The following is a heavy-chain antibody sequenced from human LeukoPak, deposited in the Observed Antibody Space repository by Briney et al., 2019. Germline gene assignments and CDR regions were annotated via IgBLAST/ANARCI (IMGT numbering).Heavy chain of an antibody. CDR1: GYTFTGYY. CDR2: INPNSGGT. J-gene: IGHJ6*03. CDR3: ARDKDPSSDTNYCSGGSCYSRYYYYYYMDV. Sequence: ASVKVSCKASGYTFTGYYMHWVRQAPGQGLEWMGRINPNSGGTNYAQKFQGRVTMTRDTSISTAYMELSSLRSEDTAVYYCARDKDPSSDTNYCSGGSCYSRYYYYYYMDVWGKGTTVTVSS. V-gene: IGHV1-2*06. D-gene: IGHD2-15*01.